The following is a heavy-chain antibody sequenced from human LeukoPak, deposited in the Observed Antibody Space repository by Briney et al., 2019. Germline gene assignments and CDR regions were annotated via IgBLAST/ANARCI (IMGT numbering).Heavy chain of an antibody. D-gene: IGHD1-26*01. CDR1: GGTFSSYA. CDR3: ARDPPYSGSYEGPVY. J-gene: IGHJ4*02. Sequence: SVKVSCKASGGTFSSYAISWVRRAPGQGLEWMGRIIPILGIANYAQKFQGRVTIAADKSTSTAYMELSSLRSEDTAVYYCARDPPYSGSYEGPVYWGQGTLVTVSS. V-gene: IGHV1-69*04. CDR2: IIPILGIA.